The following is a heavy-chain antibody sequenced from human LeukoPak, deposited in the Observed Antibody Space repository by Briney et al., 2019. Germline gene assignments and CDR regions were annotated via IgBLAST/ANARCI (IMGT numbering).Heavy chain of an antibody. Sequence: NPSETLSLTCTVSGYSMYSGYYWAWIRPPPGKGLEWIGSIFHSAKTYHNPSLKSRVTISGDASKNQFFLKVNSVTAADTAVYYCARQQYSSSWYEPNPGSFDYWGQGTLVTVSS. CDR3: ARQQYSSSWYEPNPGSFDY. CDR2: IFHSAKT. D-gene: IGHD6-13*01. CDR1: GYSMYSGYY. V-gene: IGHV4-38-2*02. J-gene: IGHJ4*02.